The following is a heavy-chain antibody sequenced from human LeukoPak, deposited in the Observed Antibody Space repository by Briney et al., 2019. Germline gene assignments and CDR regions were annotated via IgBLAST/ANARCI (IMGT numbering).Heavy chain of an antibody. V-gene: IGHV1-18*04. Sequence: ASVKVSCKASGYTFTGYYMHWVRQAPGQGLEWMGWISAYNGNTNYAQKLQGRVTMTTDTSTSTAYMELRSLRSDDTAVYYCARQVFEIWFGELLSWFDPWGQGTLVTVSS. CDR2: ISAYNGNT. CDR3: ARQVFEIWFGELLSWFDP. J-gene: IGHJ5*02. CDR1: GYTFTGYY. D-gene: IGHD3-10*01.